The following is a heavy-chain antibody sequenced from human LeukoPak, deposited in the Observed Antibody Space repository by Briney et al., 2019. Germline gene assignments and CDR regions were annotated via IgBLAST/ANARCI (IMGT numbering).Heavy chain of an antibody. D-gene: IGHD2-2*01. CDR2: FDPEDGET. CDR3: ATRNSLRYCSSASCVDY. V-gene: IGHV1-24*01. Sequence: ASVKVSCKVSGYNLTELSMHWVRQAPGKGLEWMGGFDPEDGETIYAQKFQGRVTMTEDTSTDTAYVELSSLRSEDTAVYYCATRNSLRYCSSASCVDYWGQGTLVTVSS. J-gene: IGHJ4*02. CDR1: GYNLTELS.